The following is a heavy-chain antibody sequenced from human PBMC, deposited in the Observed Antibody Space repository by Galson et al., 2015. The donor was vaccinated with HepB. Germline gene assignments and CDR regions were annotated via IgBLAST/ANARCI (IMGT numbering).Heavy chain of an antibody. CDR3: ARDPIFYSSGWYSYFDY. Sequence: SLRLSCAASGFTFSSYAMHWVRQAPGKGLEWVAVISYDGSNKYYADSVKGRFTISRDNSKNTLYLQMNSLRAEDTAVYYCARDPIFYSSGWYSYFDYWGQGTLVTVSS. CDR2: ISYDGSNK. CDR1: GFTFSSYA. D-gene: IGHD6-19*01. V-gene: IGHV3-30*04. J-gene: IGHJ4*02.